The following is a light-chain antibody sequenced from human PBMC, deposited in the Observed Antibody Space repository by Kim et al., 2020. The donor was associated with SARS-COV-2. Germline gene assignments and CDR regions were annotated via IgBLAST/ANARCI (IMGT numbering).Light chain of an antibody. V-gene: IGKV3-11*01. J-gene: IGKJ1*01. CDR2: DAS. CDR1: QSVSSY. CDR3: QQRSNWT. Sequence: EIVLTQSPATLSLSPGERATLSCRASQSVSSYLAWYQQKPGQAPRLLIYDASNRATGIPARFSGSVSGTDFTLTISSLEPEDFAVYYCQQRSNWTFGQGTKVDIK.